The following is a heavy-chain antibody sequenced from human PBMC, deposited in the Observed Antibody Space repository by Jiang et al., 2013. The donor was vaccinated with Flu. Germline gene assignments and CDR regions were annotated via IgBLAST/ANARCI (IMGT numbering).Heavy chain of an antibody. D-gene: IGHD3-16*01. Sequence: GLVKPSQTLSLTCTVSGGSISSGGYYWSWIRQHPGKGLEWIGYIYYSGSTNYNPSLKSRVTISVDTSKNQFSLKLSSVTAADTAVYYCARLRSGGIDYWGRGTLVTVSS. CDR3: ARLRSGGIDY. V-gene: IGHV4-31*03. CDR1: GGSISSGGYY. CDR2: IYYSGST. J-gene: IGHJ4*02.